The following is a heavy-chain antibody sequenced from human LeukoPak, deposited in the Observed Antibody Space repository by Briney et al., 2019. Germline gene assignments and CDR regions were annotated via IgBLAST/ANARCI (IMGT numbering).Heavy chain of an antibody. D-gene: IGHD2-21*01. CDR1: GFTVSSNF. J-gene: IGHJ4*02. V-gene: IGHV3-53*01. CDR3: TRGGGGSFPHY. CDR2: IYSGGST. Sequence: GGSLRLSCAASGFTVSSNFLSWVRQPPGKGLEWVSDIYSGGSTYHADSVKGRFTISRDNSKNTLYLQMNSLRAEDTAVYYCTRGGGGSFPHYWGQGTLVTVSS.